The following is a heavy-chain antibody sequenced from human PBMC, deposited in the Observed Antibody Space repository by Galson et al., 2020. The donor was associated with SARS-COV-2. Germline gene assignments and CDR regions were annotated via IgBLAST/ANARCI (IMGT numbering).Heavy chain of an antibody. V-gene: IGHV4-30-4*01. Sequence: SETLSLTCAVSGGSISTDDYYWTWIRQPPGKGLEWIGDIHSTGNTYYNPSLRSRVSTSIDTSKNQFSLKLTSVTTADTAVYFCARTSSTGTREYYFCYWGQGTLVTVSS. J-gene: IGHJ4*02. D-gene: IGHD4-17*01. CDR3: ARTSSTGTREYYFCY. CDR1: GGSISTDDYY. CDR2: IHSTGNT.